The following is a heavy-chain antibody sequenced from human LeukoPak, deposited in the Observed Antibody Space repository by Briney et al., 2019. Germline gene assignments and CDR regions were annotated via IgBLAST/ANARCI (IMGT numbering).Heavy chain of an antibody. D-gene: IGHD6-19*01. CDR1: GFTFSSYG. V-gene: IGHV3-33*06. CDR2: VWYDGSNK. CDR3: AKVASIAVAVDAFDI. J-gene: IGHJ3*02. Sequence: GGSLRLSCAASGFTFSSYGMHWVRQAPGKGLEWVAVVWYDGSNKYYADSVKGRFTISRDNSKNTLYLQMNSLRAEDTAVYYCAKVASIAVAVDAFDIWGQGTMVTVSS.